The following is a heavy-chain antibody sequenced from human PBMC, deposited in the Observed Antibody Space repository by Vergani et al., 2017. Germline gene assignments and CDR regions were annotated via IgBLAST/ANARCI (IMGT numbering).Heavy chain of an antibody. CDR1: GFSFSSYA. Sequence: EVQLLESGGGLAQPGGSLKLSCAASGFSFSSYAMSWVRQAPGKGLEWVSSISGSAGSTYYADSVKGRFTISRDNSKNTLYLQMNSLRAEDTAVYYCAKPDDYTSESYYRAAFDIWGQGTMVTVSS. CDR3: AKPDDYTSESYYRAAFDI. D-gene: IGHD3-10*01. V-gene: IGHV3-23*01. CDR2: ISGSAGST. J-gene: IGHJ3*02.